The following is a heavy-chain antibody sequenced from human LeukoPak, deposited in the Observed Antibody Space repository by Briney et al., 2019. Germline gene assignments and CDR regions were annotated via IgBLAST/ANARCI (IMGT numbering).Heavy chain of an antibody. Sequence: SETLSLTCAVYGGSFSDYYWTWIRQPPGKGLEYIGEINHGGSTSYNPSLKSRVTISVDRSKNQFSLKLSAVTAADTAVYCCARVKGRFDYWGQGTLVTVSS. V-gene: IGHV4-34*01. CDR3: ARVKGRFDY. J-gene: IGHJ4*02. CDR2: INHGGST. CDR1: GGSFSDYY.